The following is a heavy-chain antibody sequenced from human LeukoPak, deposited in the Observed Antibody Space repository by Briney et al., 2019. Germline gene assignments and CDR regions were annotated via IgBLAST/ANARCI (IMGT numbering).Heavy chain of an antibody. CDR2: IYTSGST. CDR1: GGSISSYY. D-gene: IGHD1-26*01. CDR3: ARDGKVVGAKSLSNRFDP. V-gene: IGHV4-4*07. Sequence: PSETLSLTCTVSGGSISSYYWSWIRQPAGKGLEWIGRIYTSGSTNYNPSLKSRVTMSVDTSKNQFSLKLSSVTAADTAVYYCARDGKVVGAKSLSNRFDPWAREPWSPSPQ. J-gene: IGHJ5*02.